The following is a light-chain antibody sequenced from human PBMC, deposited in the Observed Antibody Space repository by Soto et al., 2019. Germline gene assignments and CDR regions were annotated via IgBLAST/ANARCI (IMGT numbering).Light chain of an antibody. CDR3: QQRSNWRGVT. J-gene: IGKJ5*01. Sequence: EIEITQSPATLSSSPGERATLSCRASQSVSSYLAWYQQKPGQAPRLLIYDASNRATGIPARFSGSGSGTDFTLTISSLEPEDFAVYYCQQRSNWRGVTFGQGTRLEI. CDR2: DAS. V-gene: IGKV3-11*01. CDR1: QSVSSY.